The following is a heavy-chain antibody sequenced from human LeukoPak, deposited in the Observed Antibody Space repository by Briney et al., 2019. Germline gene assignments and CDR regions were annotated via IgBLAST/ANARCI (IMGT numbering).Heavy chain of an antibody. V-gene: IGHV4-59*01. CDR2: IYYSGST. Sequence: PPETLSLTCTVSGGSISSYYWSWIRQPPGKGLEWIGYIYYSGSTNYNPSLKSRVTISVDTSKNQFSLKLSSVTAADTAVYYCARGNGYSYGLNFDYWGQGTLVTVSS. D-gene: IGHD5-18*01. CDR1: GGSISSYY. J-gene: IGHJ4*02. CDR3: ARGNGYSYGLNFDY.